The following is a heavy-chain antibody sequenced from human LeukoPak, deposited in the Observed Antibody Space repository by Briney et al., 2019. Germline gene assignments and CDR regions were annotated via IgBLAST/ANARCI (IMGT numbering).Heavy chain of an antibody. V-gene: IGHV5-51*01. Sequence: GESLKISCKGSGYSFTSYWIGWVRQMPGKGLEWMGIIYPGGSDTRYSPSFQGQVTISADKSISTAYLQWSSLKASDTAMYYCARHTYDFWSGYYYYYMDVWGKGTTVTVSS. CDR2: IYPGGSDT. CDR1: GYSFTSYW. CDR3: ARHTYDFWSGYYYYYMDV. J-gene: IGHJ6*03. D-gene: IGHD3-3*01.